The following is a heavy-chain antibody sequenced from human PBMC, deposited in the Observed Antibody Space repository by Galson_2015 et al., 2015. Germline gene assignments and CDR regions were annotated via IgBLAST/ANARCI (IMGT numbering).Heavy chain of an antibody. V-gene: IGHV3-53*01. D-gene: IGHD6-19*01. CDR1: GFTVSSNY. CDR2: IYSGGST. CDR3: ARPYSSGWFDAFDI. Sequence: SLRLSCAASGFTVSSNYMSWVRQAPGKGLEWVSVIYSGGSTYYADSVKGRFTISRDNAKNSLYLQMNSLRAEGTAVYYCARPYSSGWFDAFDIWGQGTMVTVSS. J-gene: IGHJ3*02.